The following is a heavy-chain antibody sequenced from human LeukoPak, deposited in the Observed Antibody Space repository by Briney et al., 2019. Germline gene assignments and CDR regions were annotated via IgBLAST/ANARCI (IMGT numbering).Heavy chain of an antibody. Sequence: PSETLSLTCTVSGGSISSYYWSWIRQPPGKGLEWIGYIYYSGSTNYNPPLKSRVTISVDMSKNQFSLKLSSVTAGDTAVYYCARGGYQMLVGWFDPWGQGTLVTVSS. D-gene: IGHD2-2*01. CDR2: IYYSGST. J-gene: IGHJ5*02. V-gene: IGHV4-59*01. CDR1: GGSISSYY. CDR3: ARGGYQMLVGWFDP.